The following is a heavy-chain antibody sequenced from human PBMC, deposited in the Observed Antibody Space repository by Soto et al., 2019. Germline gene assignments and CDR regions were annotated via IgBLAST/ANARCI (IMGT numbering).Heavy chain of an antibody. CDR1: GFTFSSYW. D-gene: IGHD2-2*01. J-gene: IGHJ6*03. Sequence: PGGSLRLSCAASGFTFSSYWMHWVRQAPGKGLVWVSAISGSGGSTYYADSVKGRFTISRDNSKNTLYLQMNSLRAEDTAVYYCAKEGGYCSSTSCYYYYYYMDVWGKGTTVTVSS. CDR3: AKEGGYCSSTSCYYYYYYMDV. V-gene: IGHV3-23*01. CDR2: ISGSGGST.